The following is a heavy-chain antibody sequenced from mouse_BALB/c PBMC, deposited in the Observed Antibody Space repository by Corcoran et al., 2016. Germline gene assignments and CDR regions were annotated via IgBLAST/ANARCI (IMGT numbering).Heavy chain of an antibody. J-gene: IGHJ2*01. CDR3: ASTVGYNCVY. CDR2: IDPANGNP. D-gene: IGHD2-14*01. V-gene: IGHV14-3*02. Sequence: EVQLQQSGAERVKPGASGKLSCTASGFNIKDTYSHWVRQRPEQDLEWIGRIDPANGNPKYDPNFQCKATLTADTSSNTAYLQPSSLSSEDTAVDYCASTVGYNCVYWGQGTTLLVSS. CDR1: GFNIKDTY.